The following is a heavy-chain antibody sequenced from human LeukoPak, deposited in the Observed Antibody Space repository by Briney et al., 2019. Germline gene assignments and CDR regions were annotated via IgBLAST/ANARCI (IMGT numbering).Heavy chain of an antibody. CDR3: ANPYYYDSSGYYSPPG. D-gene: IGHD3-22*01. CDR2: ISYDGSNK. Sequence: GGSLRLSCAASGFTFSSYGMHWVRQAPGKGLEWVAVISYDGSNKYYADSVKGRFTISRDNSKNTLYLQMNSLRAGDTAVYYCANPYYYDSSGYYSPPGWGQGTLVTVSS. J-gene: IGHJ4*02. CDR1: GFTFSSYG. V-gene: IGHV3-30*18.